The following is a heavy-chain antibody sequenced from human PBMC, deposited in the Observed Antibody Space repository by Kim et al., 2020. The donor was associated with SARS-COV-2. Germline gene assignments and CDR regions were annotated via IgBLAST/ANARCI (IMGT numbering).Heavy chain of an antibody. J-gene: IGHJ4*02. Sequence: GGSLRLSCAASGFTFSSYSMNWVRQAPGKGLEWVSSISSSSSYIYYADSVKGRFTISRDNAKNSLYLQMNSLRAEDTAVYYCAREGSSSWYQSRPFRYFDYWGQGTLVTVSS. CDR3: AREGSSSWYQSRPFRYFDY. CDR1: GFTFSSYS. CDR2: ISSSSSYI. D-gene: IGHD6-13*01. V-gene: IGHV3-21*01.